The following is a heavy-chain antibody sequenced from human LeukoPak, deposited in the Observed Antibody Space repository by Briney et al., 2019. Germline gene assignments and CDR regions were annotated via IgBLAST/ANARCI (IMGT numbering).Heavy chain of an antibody. V-gene: IGHV3-23*01. J-gene: IGHJ4*02. D-gene: IGHD2-2*01. CDR1: VLTFSSYA. CDR3: AKGSVPAACFDY. CDR2: ISGSGGST. Sequence: GGSLRLSCAASVLTFSSYAMIGVRQAPGKGLEGVSAISGSGGSTYYADSVKGRFSISRDNSTNTMYLQMNSLRAEDTAVYYCAKGSVPAACFDYWGQGTLVTVSS.